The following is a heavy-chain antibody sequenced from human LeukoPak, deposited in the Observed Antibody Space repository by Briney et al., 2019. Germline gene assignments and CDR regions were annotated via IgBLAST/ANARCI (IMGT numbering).Heavy chain of an antibody. V-gene: IGHV4-59*01. CDR1: SGSISGYY. Sequence: KPSETLSLTCTVSSGSISGYYWSWIRQPPGEGLEWLGYIYYTGGTNYSPSLKSRVAMSVDTSKNQSSLKLDSVTAADTAVYYCARGPAGPLYSVDYWGQGTLVTVSS. J-gene: IGHJ4*02. D-gene: IGHD1-26*01. CDR3: ARGPAGPLYSVDY. CDR2: IYYTGGT.